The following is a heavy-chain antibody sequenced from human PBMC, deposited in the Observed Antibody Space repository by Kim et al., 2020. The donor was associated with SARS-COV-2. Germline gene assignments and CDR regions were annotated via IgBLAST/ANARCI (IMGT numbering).Heavy chain of an antibody. CDR2: ISAYNGNT. Sequence: ASVKVSCKASGYTFTSYGISWVRQAPGQGLEWMGWISAYNGNTNYAQKLQGRVTMTTDTSTSTAYMELRSLRSDDTAVYYCAGVFLGGYVGSWFDPWGQGTLVTVSS. CDR3: AGVFLGGYVGSWFDP. J-gene: IGHJ5*02. V-gene: IGHV1-18*04. CDR1: GYTFTSYG. D-gene: IGHD5-12*01.